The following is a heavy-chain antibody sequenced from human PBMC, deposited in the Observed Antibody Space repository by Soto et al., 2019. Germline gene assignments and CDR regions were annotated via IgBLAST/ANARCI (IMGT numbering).Heavy chain of an antibody. CDR2: IDPSDSYT. D-gene: IGHD2-21*02. J-gene: IGHJ5*02. V-gene: IGHV5-10-1*01. Sequence: EVQLVQSGVEVKKPGESLRISCKVSGYSFSTYWITWVRQMPGKGLEWMGRIDPSDSYTNYSPSFQGHVTMSVDKSISTAYLQWNSLEASDTAMYYCARRDCGGDCYSPWGQGTLVTVSS. CDR3: ARRDCGGDCYSP. CDR1: GYSFSTYW.